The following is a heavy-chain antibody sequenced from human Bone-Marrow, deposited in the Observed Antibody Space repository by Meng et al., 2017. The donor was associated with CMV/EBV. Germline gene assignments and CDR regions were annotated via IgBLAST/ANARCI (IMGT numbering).Heavy chain of an antibody. CDR3: AAGPFGAVAGKFDY. J-gene: IGHJ4*02. D-gene: IGHD6-19*01. CDR2: ISAYNGNT. CDR1: GGTFSSYA. V-gene: IGHV1-18*01. Sequence: ASVKVSCKASGGTFSSYAISWVRQAPGQGLEWMGWISAYNGNTNYAQKLQGRVTMTTDTSTSTAYMELRSLRSDDTAVYYCAAGPFGAVAGKFDYWGQGTLVTVSS.